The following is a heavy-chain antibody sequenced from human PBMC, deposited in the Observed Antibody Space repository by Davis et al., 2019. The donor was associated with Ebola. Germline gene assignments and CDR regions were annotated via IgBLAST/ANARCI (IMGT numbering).Heavy chain of an antibody. CDR2: INPNSGGT. J-gene: IGHJ4*02. D-gene: IGHD5-18*01. Sequence: ASVKVSCKSSGHTFAGYYMHWVRQAPGQGLEWMGRINPNSGGTNYAQKFQGRVTMTRDTSISTAYMELSRLRSDDTAVYYCATFVDTSSDYWGQGTLVTVSS. V-gene: IGHV1-2*06. CDR3: ATFVDTSSDY. CDR1: GHTFAGYY.